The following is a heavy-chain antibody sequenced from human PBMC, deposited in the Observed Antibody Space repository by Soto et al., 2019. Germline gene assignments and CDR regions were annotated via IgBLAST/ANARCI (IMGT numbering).Heavy chain of an antibody. CDR1: GFTFSSYG. CDR2: ISYDGTNE. D-gene: IGHD3-16*01. J-gene: IGHJ4*02. CDR3: AKEHTEGGPGDY. V-gene: IGHV3-30*18. Sequence: GGSLRLSCAASGFTFSSYGMHWVRQAPGKGLEWVAVISYDGTNEYYADSVKGRFTISRDNSKNTLSLQMNSLRAEDTAMYYCAKEHTEGGPGDYWGQGTLVTVSS.